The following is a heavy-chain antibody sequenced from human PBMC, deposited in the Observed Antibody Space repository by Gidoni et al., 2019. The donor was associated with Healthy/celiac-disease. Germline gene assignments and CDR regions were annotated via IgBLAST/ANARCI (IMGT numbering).Heavy chain of an antibody. CDR1: GGTFSSYA. D-gene: IGHD3-9*01. Sequence: QVQLVQSGAEVKKPGSSVKVSCKAPGGTFSSYAISWVRQAPGQGLEWMGGFIPIFGTANYAQKVQGRVTITADKSTSTAYMELSSLRSEDTAVYDCASSSGHDILTGYYHYYYYYMDVWGKGTTVTVSS. J-gene: IGHJ6*03. V-gene: IGHV1-69*06. CDR3: ASSSGHDILTGYYHYYYYYMDV. CDR2: FIPIFGTA.